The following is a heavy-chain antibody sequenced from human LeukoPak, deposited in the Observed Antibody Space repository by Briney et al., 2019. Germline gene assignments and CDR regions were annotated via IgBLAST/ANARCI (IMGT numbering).Heavy chain of an antibody. J-gene: IGHJ4*02. Sequence: PGGSLRLSCAASGFTFSSYAMHWVRQAPGKGLEWVAVISYDGSNKYYADSVKGRFTISRDNSKNTLSLQMNSLRAEDTAVYYCAKALYGGHDYWGQGTLVTVSS. CDR3: AKALYGGHDY. V-gene: IGHV3-30-3*01. CDR1: GFTFSSYA. CDR2: ISYDGSNK. D-gene: IGHD4-23*01.